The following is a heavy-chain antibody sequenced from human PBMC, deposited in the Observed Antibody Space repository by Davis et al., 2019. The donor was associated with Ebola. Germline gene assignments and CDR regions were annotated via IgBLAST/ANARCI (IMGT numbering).Heavy chain of an antibody. CDR3: AKGFSMKAVPQNGYLDV. CDR1: GGSISSSALF. D-gene: IGHD3-22*01. CDR2: FLYGGTT. J-gene: IGHJ6*03. V-gene: IGHV4-39*07. Sequence: PSETLSLTCTVSGGSISSSALFWAWIRQRPGKGLEWIGIFLYGGTTHYSPSLKSRVTMSVDSSPNQLSLTLTSVTAADTATYYCAKGFSMKAVPQNGYLDVWGKGTTVTVSS.